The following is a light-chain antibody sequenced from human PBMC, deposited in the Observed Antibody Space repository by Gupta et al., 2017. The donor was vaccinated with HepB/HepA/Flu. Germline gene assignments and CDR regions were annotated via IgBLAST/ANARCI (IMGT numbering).Light chain of an antibody. CDR3: QQYKNSPPIT. J-gene: IGKJ4*01. Sequence: EIVMTQSPATLSVSPGERATLSCRASQSVSSNLAWYQQKPGQAPRLLIYGASTMDTGIPARFSGSGSGTEFTLTISSLQSEDFASYYCQQYKNSPPITFGRGTKVEIK. CDR2: GAS. CDR1: QSVSSN. V-gene: IGKV3-15*01.